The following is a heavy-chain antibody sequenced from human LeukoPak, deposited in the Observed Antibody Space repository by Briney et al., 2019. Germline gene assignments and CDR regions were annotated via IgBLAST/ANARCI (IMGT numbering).Heavy chain of an antibody. CDR1: GGSISSSSYS. V-gene: IGHV4-39*01. Sequence: SETLSLTCSVSGGSISSSSYSWGWVRQPPGKGLEWIGSIYYSGSTYYNPSLKSRVTISVDTSKNQFSLKLSSVTAADTVVYYCARLWAVARGFTTTNYYYGMDVWGQGTTVTVSS. D-gene: IGHD1-1*01. CDR3: ARLWAVARGFTTTNYYYGMDV. CDR2: IYYSGST. J-gene: IGHJ6*02.